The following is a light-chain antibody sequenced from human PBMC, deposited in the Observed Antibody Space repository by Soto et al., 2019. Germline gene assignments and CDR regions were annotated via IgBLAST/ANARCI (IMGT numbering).Light chain of an antibody. CDR3: SSYTSSRAYV. CDR2: EVS. J-gene: IGLJ1*01. Sequence: QSVLTQPASVSGSPGQSITISCTGTSSDVGGYNYLSWYQQQSGKAPKLMIHEVSNRPSGVSNRFSGSKSGNTAPLTISGLQAEDEADYYCSSYTSSRAYVFGIGTKVTVL. V-gene: IGLV2-14*01. CDR1: SSDVGGYNY.